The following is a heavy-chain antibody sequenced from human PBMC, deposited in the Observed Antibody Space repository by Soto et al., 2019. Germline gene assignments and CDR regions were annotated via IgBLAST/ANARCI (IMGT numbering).Heavy chain of an antibody. J-gene: IGHJ5*02. Sequence: EVQLVESGGGLVQPGGSLRLSCAASGFTFSTYEMNWVRQAPGKGLEWVSYISSSGTTIYYADSVKGRFTISRDNAKKSLYLQTHTLRTQDTTMYHCARTTVLIVGVCAGLDPWGQGSLV. V-gene: IGHV3-48*03. CDR1: GFTFSTYE. CDR3: ARTTVLIVGVCAGLDP. CDR2: ISSSGTTI. D-gene: IGHD1-26*01.